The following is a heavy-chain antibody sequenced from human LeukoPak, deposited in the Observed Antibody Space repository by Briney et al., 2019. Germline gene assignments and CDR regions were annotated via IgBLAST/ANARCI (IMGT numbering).Heavy chain of an antibody. D-gene: IGHD3-10*01. J-gene: IGHJ1*01. CDR2: IYYSGST. CDR1: GGSISSGDYY. CDR3: AGVNTMRFQH. Sequence: SETLSLTCTVSGGSISSGDYYWSWIRQPPRKGLEWIGYIYYSGSTYYNPSLKSRVTISVDTSKNQFSLKLSSVTAADTAVYYCAGVNTMRFQHWGQGTLVTVSS. V-gene: IGHV4-30-4*01.